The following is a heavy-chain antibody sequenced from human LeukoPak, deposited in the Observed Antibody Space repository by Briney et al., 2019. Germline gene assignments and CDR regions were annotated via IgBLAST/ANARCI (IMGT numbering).Heavy chain of an antibody. CDR2: IYYSGST. CDR1: GGSISSSSYY. Sequence: SETLSLTCTVSGGSISSSSYYWGWIRQPPGKGLEWIGSIYYSGSTYYNPSLKSRVTISVDTSKNQFSLKLSSVTAVDTAVYYCARNGYSSSWYYYYYYYMDVWGKGTTVTVSS. J-gene: IGHJ6*03. V-gene: IGHV4-39*01. D-gene: IGHD6-13*01. CDR3: ARNGYSSSWYYYYYYYMDV.